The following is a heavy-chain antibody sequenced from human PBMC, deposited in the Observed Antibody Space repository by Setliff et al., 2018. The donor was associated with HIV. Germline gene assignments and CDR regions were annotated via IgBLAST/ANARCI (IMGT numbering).Heavy chain of an antibody. Sequence: SETLSLTCNVSGGSISSGGFYWNWIRQHPGKGLEWIGYIYNSGSTYYSPSLQSRLTISVDTSKHQLSLKLTSVTAADTAVYYCARLTYYYDTSGPAAAFDIWGQGTMVTVSS. V-gene: IGHV4-31*03. J-gene: IGHJ3*02. CDR3: ARLTYYYDTSGPAAAFDI. D-gene: IGHD3-22*01. CDR1: GGSISSGGFY. CDR2: IYNSGST.